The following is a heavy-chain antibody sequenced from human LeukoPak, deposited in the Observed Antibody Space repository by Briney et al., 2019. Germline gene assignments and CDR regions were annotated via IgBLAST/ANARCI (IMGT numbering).Heavy chain of an antibody. CDR1: GGSISSGGYY. V-gene: IGHV4-31*03. Sequence: PSQTLPLTCTVSGGSISSGGYYWSWIRQHPGKGLEWFVYIYYSGSTYYNPSLKSRVTISVDTSKNQFSLKLSSVTAADTDVYYCARGRGSYYDILTGYYSLYCFDYWGQGTQVTVSS. J-gene: IGHJ4*02. D-gene: IGHD3-9*01. CDR2: IYYSGST. CDR3: ARGRGSYYDILTGYYSLYCFDY.